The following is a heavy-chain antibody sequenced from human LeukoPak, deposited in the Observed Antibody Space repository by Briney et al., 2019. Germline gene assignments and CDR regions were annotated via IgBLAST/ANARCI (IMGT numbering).Heavy chain of an antibody. J-gene: IGHJ4*02. Sequence: PSETLSLTCTVSGGSISSYYWSWIRQPPGKGLEWIGYIYYSGSTYYNPSLKSRVTISVDTSKNQFSLKLSSVTAADTAVYYCASGGELGLNFDYWGQGTLVTVSS. V-gene: IGHV4-59*08. CDR3: ASGGELGLNFDY. CDR1: GGSISSYY. D-gene: IGHD3-16*01. CDR2: IYYSGST.